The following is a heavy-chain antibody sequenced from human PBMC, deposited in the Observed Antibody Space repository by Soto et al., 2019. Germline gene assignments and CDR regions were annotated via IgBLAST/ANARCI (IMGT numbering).Heavy chain of an antibody. J-gene: IGHJ3*02. V-gene: IGHV3-30-3*01. CDR3: ARQIVATIDDAFDI. CDR2: ISYDGSNK. Sequence: QVQLVESGGGVVQPGRSLRLSCAASGFTFSSYAMHWVRQAPGKGLEWVAVISYDGSNKYYADSVKGRFTISRDNSKNTLYLQMNSLRAEDTAVYYCARQIVATIDDAFDIWGQGTMVTVSS. D-gene: IGHD5-12*01. CDR1: GFTFSSYA.